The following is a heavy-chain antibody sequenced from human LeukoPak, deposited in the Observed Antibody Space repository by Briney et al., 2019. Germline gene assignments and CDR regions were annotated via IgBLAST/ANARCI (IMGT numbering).Heavy chain of an antibody. J-gene: IGHJ6*03. V-gene: IGHV1-2*02. CDR1: GYIFTGYY. D-gene: IGHD3-10*01. CDR3: ARASRITVLRGTYYYYMDV. CDR2: INHNSGGT. Sequence: ASVKVSCKASGYIFTGYYMHWVRQAPGQGPEWMGWINHNSGGTNYAEKFQGRVTMTRYTSISTAYMELTRLRSDDTAVYYCARASRITVLRGTYYYYMDVWAKGTTVTVSS.